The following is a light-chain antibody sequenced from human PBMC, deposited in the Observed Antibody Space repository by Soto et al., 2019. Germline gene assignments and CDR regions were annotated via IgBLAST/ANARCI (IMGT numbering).Light chain of an antibody. Sequence: ILMTQSPATLSLSPGERPTLSCRASQSVSSSYLSWYQQKSGQAPRLLIYGASTRATGIPARFSGSGSGTDFTLTISSLQPEDFAVYYCQQDYNLPLTFGGGTKVDI. CDR1: QSVSSSY. V-gene: IGKV3D-7*01. J-gene: IGKJ4*01. CDR3: QQDYNLPLT. CDR2: GAS.